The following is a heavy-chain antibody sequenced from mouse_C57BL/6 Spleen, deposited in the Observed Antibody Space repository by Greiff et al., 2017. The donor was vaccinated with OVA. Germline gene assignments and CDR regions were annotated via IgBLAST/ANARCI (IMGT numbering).Heavy chain of an antibody. CDR2: IDPSDSYT. J-gene: IGHJ2*01. CDR1: GYTFTSYW. V-gene: IGHV1-50*01. Sequence: VQLQQPGAELVKPGASVKLSCKASGYTFTSYWMQWVKQRPGQGLEWIGEIDPSDSYTNYNQKFKGKATLTVDTSSSTAYMQLSSLTSEDSAVYYGARSAIDGYYYFDCWGKGTTLTVSS. D-gene: IGHD2-3*01. CDR3: ARSAIDGYYYFDC.